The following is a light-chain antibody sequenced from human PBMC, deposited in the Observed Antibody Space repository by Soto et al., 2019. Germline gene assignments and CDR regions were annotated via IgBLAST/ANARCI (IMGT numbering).Light chain of an antibody. CDR1: QSVINSY. CDR3: QQYGSSVYT. Sequence: ETVLTQSPGTLSLSPGERATLSCRASQSVINSYLAWYQQTPGQAPRLLIYGASTRATGIPDRFSGSGSGTDFTLTISRLEPEDFAVHYCQQYGSSVYTFGQGTKLEIK. V-gene: IGKV3-20*01. J-gene: IGKJ2*01. CDR2: GAS.